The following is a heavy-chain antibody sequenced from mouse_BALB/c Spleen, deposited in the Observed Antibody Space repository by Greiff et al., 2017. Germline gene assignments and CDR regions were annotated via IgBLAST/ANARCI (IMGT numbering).Heavy chain of an antibody. D-gene: IGHD1-1*01. CDR1: GYAFTNYL. CDR2: INPGSGGT. V-gene: IGHV1-54*01. CDR3: ARSGLRYWYFDV. J-gene: IGHJ1*01. Sequence: VQLQQSGAELVRPGTSVKVSCKASGYAFTNYLIEWVKQRPGQGLEWIGVINPGSGGTNYNEKFKGKATLTADKSSSTAYMQLSSLTSDDSAVYFCARSGLRYWYFDVWGAGTTVTVSS.